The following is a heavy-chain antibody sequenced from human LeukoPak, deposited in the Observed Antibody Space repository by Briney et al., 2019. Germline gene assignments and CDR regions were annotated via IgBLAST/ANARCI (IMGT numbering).Heavy chain of an antibody. D-gene: IGHD5-12*01. J-gene: IGHJ4*02. CDR3: TTAPPRIVATIVDY. V-gene: IGHV3-15*01. CDR2: IKSKTDGGTT. CDR1: GFTFSNAW. Sequence: GGSLRLSCAASGFTFSNAWMSWVRQAPGKGLEGVGRIKSKTDGGTTDYAAPVKGRFTISRDDSKNTLYLQMNSLKTEDTAVYYCTTAPPRIVATIVDYWGQGTLVTVSS.